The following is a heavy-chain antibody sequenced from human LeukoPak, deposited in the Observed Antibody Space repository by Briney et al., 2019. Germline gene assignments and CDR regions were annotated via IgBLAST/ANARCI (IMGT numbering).Heavy chain of an antibody. CDR2: IYYSGST. Sequence: PSETLSLTCTVSGGSIISSSYYWRWIRQPPGKGLEWIGSIYYSGSTYYNPSLKSRVTISVDTSKNQFSLKLSSVTPADTAADFSASLIPYSSRINDYWGQGTLVTVSS. V-gene: IGHV4-39*01. D-gene: IGHD6-13*01. CDR1: GGSIISSSYY. CDR3: ASLIPYSSRINDY. J-gene: IGHJ4*02.